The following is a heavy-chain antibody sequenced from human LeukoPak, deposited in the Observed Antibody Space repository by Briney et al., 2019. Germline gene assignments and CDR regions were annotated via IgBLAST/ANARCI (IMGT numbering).Heavy chain of an antibody. CDR1: GYTFTSYG. D-gene: IGHD3-22*01. V-gene: IGHV1-18*01. J-gene: IGHJ5*02. CDR2: ISAYNGNT. Sequence: ASVKVSCKASGYTFTSYGISWVRQAPGQGLEWMGWISAYNGNTNYAQKLQGRVTMTTDTSTSTAYMELRSLRSDDTAVYYCARGPGADYYDSSGYYIDWFDPWGQGTLVTVSS. CDR3: ARGPGADYYDSSGYYIDWFDP.